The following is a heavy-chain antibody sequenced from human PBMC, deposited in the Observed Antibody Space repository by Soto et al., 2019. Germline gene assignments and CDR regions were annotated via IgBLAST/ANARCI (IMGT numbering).Heavy chain of an antibody. CDR1: GGSMTSSHW. V-gene: IGHV4-4*02. Sequence: SETLSLTCTVSGGSMTSSHWWSWVRQPPGKGLEWIGEIYHTGSANYKPSLESRVTISVDKSKNRFSLILTSVTAADTATYYCARRTTGSGWYPMFDTWGQGALVTVS. CDR2: IYHTGSA. D-gene: IGHD6-19*01. J-gene: IGHJ5*02. CDR3: ARRTTGSGWYPMFDT.